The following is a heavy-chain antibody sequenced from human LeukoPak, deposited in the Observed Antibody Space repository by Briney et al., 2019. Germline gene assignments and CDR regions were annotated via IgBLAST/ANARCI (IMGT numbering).Heavy chain of an antibody. CDR2: IYYSGIT. D-gene: IGHD3-16*01. Sequence: SETLSLTCTVSGGSISISSYYWGWVRQPPGEGREWLVYIYYSGITYYNPSLKSLVTISVDTSKNQFSLKLSSVTAADTAVYYCAREDFGAFGGVYFDYWGQGTLVTVSS. J-gene: IGHJ4*02. CDR1: GGSISISSYY. CDR3: AREDFGAFGGVYFDY. V-gene: IGHV4-39*07.